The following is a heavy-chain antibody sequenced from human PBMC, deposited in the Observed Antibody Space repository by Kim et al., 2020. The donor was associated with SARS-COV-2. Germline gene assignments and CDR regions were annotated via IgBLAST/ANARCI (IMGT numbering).Heavy chain of an antibody. CDR3: ATGTGKTDFDY. CDR1: GFTFSDTW. J-gene: IGHJ4*02. V-gene: IGHV3-15*01. D-gene: IGHD3-9*01. Sequence: GGSLRLSCVASGFTFSDTWMSWVRQTPGKRLEWVGRIKSKIDGGTIDYAAPVKGRSTISRDDSINTLYLEMNSLKTEDTAVYYCATGTGKTDFDYWGQGTLVTVSS. CDR2: IKSKIDGGTI.